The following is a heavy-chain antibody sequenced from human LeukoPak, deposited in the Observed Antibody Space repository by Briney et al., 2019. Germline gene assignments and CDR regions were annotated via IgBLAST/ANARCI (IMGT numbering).Heavy chain of an antibody. CDR1: GFTFSSYS. D-gene: IGHD2-15*01. V-gene: IGHV3-48*01. Sequence: GGSLRLSCAASGFTFSSYSMNWVRQAPGKGLEWVSSISSSSSTIYYADSVKGRFTISRDNAKNSLYLQMNSLRAEDTAVYYCARECSGGSCPIDYWGQGTLVTVSS. CDR2: ISSSSSTI. CDR3: ARECSGGSCPIDY. J-gene: IGHJ4*02.